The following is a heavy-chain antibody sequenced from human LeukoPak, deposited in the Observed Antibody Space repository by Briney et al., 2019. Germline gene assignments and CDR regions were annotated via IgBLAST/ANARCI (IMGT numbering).Heavy chain of an antibody. J-gene: IGHJ4*02. Sequence: KPSETLSLTCTVSAGSISSYYWSWIRQPPGKGLEWIGYIYYSGSTNYNPSLKSRVTISVDTSKNQFSLKLSSVTAADTAVYYCARSQLELPFDYWGQGTLVTVSS. V-gene: IGHV4-59*01. D-gene: IGHD1-1*01. CDR3: ARSQLELPFDY. CDR1: AGSISSYY. CDR2: IYYSGST.